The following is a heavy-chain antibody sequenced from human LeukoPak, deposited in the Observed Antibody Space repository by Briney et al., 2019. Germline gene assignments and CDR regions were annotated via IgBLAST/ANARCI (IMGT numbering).Heavy chain of an antibody. V-gene: IGHV1-58*01. J-gene: IGHJ4*02. CDR2: IVVGSGNT. CDR1: GFTFTSSA. Sequence: ASVKVSCKASGFTFTSSAVQWVRQARGQRLEWIGWIVVGSGNTNYAQKLQERVTITRDMSTSTACMELSSLRSEDTAVYYCAADRLYGDGYNLLDYWGQGTLVTVSS. CDR3: AADRLYGDGYNLLDY. D-gene: IGHD5-24*01.